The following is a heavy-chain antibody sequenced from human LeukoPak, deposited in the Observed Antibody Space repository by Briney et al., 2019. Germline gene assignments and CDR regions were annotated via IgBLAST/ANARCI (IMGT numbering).Heavy chain of an antibody. V-gene: IGHV1-2*02. CDR1: GYTFTGYY. CDR2: INPNSGGT. CDR3: AREEGWNDLDYFDY. Sequence: GASVKVSCNASGYTFTGYYMHWVRQAPGQGLEWMGWINPNSGGTNYAQKFQGRVTMTRDTSISTAYMELSRLRSDDTAVYYCAREEGWNDLDYFDYWGQGTLVTVSS. J-gene: IGHJ4*02. D-gene: IGHD1-1*01.